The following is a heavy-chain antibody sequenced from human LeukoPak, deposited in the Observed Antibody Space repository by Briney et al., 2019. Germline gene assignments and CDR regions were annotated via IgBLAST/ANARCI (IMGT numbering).Heavy chain of an antibody. CDR1: GFTFSGSA. CDR3: VNRAWLEC. Sequence: GGSLRLSCAASGFTFSGSAMHWVRQASGKGLEWVANIKEDGSEKQYVDSVRGRFTISRDNAKKSLYLQMNSLRAEDTAVYYCVNRAWLECWGQGTLVTVSS. V-gene: IGHV3-7*02. J-gene: IGHJ4*02. D-gene: IGHD3-9*01. CDR2: IKEDGSEK.